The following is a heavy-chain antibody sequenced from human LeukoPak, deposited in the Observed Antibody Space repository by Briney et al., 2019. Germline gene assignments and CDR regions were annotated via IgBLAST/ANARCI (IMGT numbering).Heavy chain of an antibody. CDR1: GYSFTAFY. CDR2: IHPRSGDT. D-gene: IGHD3-10*01. CDR3: ARDGEYGTGSYYRGSFDY. Sequence: ASVKVSCKASGYSFTAFYIHWVRQAPGQGLEWMGWIHPRSGDTRYAQKFQGRVTMARDTSISTVYMDLSSLGSDDTAVYYCARDGEYGTGSYYRGSFDYWGQGILVSVSS. J-gene: IGHJ4*02. V-gene: IGHV1-2*02.